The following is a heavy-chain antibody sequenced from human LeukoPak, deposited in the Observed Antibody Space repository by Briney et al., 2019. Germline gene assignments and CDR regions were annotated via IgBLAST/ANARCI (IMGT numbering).Heavy chain of an antibody. CDR2: INPNSGGT. D-gene: IGHD6-19*01. J-gene: IGHJ4*02. Sequence: ASVKVSCKASGYSFIGYYMHWVRQAPGQGLEWMGWINPNSGGTKYAQKFKGRVTMTRDTSISTAYMELSSLRSEDTAVYYCAREVAGTGDLFFDYWGQGTLVTVSS. CDR3: AREVAGTGDLFFDY. CDR1: GYSFIGYY. V-gene: IGHV1-2*02.